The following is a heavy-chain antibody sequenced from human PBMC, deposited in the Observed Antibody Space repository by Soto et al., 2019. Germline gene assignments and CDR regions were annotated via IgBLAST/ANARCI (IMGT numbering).Heavy chain of an antibody. Sequence: SVKLSCKASGGTFSSHTISWVRQAPGQGLEWMGRIIPILGIANYAQKFQGRVTITADKSTSTAYMELSSLRSEDTAVYYCAKFRGSYGMDVWGQGTTVTVSS. V-gene: IGHV1-69*02. J-gene: IGHJ6*02. CDR2: IIPILGIA. CDR3: AKFRGSYGMDV. D-gene: IGHD3-10*01. CDR1: GGTFSSHT.